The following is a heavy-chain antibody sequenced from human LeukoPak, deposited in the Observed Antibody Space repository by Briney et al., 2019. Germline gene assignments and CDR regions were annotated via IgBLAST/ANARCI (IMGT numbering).Heavy chain of an antibody. CDR1: GGSISSYY. D-gene: IGHD6-19*01. Sequence: SETLSLTCTVSGGSISSYYWSWIRQPAGKGLEWIGRIYTSGSTNYNPSLKSRVTMSVDTSKNQFSLKLSSVTAADTAVYYCARGNSSGWCRLFDIWGQGTMVTVSS. CDR2: IYTSGST. V-gene: IGHV4-4*07. J-gene: IGHJ3*02. CDR3: ARGNSSGWCRLFDI.